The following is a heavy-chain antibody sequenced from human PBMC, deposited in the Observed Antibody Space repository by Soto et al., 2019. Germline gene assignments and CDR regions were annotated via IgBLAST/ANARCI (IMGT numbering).Heavy chain of an antibody. CDR3: ARSSEDYDSSGYYPYWYFDL. J-gene: IGHJ2*01. CDR1: GGTFSSYA. CDR2: IIPIFGTA. D-gene: IGHD3-22*01. V-gene: IGHV1-69*01. Sequence: QVQLVQSGAEVKKPGSPVKVSCKASGGTFSSYAISWVRQAPGQGLEWMGGIIPIFGTANYAQKFQGRVTITADESTSTAYMELSRLRSEDTAVYYCARSSEDYDSSGYYPYWYFDLWGRGTLVTVSS.